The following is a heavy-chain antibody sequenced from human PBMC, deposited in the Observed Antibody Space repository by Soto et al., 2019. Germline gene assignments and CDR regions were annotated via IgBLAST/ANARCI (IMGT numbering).Heavy chain of an antibody. CDR3: AAKRAYGDSAFGY. D-gene: IGHD4-17*01. J-gene: IGHJ4*02. Sequence: SVKVSCKASGFTFTSSAVQWVRQARGQRLEWIGWIVVGSGNTNYAQKFQERVTITRDMSTSTAYMELSSLRSEDTAVYYCAAKRAYGDSAFGYWGQGTLVTVSS. V-gene: IGHV1-58*01. CDR2: IVVGSGNT. CDR1: GFTFTSSA.